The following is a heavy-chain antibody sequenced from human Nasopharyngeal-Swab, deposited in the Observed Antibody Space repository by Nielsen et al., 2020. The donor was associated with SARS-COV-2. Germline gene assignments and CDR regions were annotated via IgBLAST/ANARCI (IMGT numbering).Heavy chain of an antibody. CDR3: ARAAGGSYVAPFDY. CDR2: ISYDGSNK. Sequence: GESLKISCAASGFTFSSYAMHWVRQAPGKGLEWVAVISYDGSNKYYADSVKGRFTISRDNSKNTLYLQMSSLRAEDTAVYYCARAAGGSYVAPFDYWGQGTLVTVSS. D-gene: IGHD1-26*01. V-gene: IGHV3-30*04. J-gene: IGHJ4*02. CDR1: GFTFSSYA.